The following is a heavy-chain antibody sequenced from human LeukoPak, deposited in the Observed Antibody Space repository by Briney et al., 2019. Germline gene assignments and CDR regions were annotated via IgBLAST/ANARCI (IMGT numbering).Heavy chain of an antibody. J-gene: IGHJ4*02. CDR1: GYTFTGYY. D-gene: IGHD1-26*01. V-gene: IGHV1-2*02. CDR2: INPNSGGT. CDR3: ARNPGFSGSYDY. Sequence: GASVKVSCKASGYTFTGYYMHWVRQAPGQGLEWMGWINPNSGGTNYAQKFQGRVTMTRDTSTSTVYMELSSLRSEDTVVYYCARNPGFSGSYDYWGQGTLVTVSS.